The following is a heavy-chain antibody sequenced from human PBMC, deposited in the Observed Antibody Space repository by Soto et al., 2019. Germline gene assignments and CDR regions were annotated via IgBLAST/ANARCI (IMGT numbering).Heavy chain of an antibody. CDR1: GFTFSRFD. CDR2: IGTAGDT. Sequence: GGSLRLSCEASGFTFSRFDMHWARQPTEKGLEWVSTIGTAGDTYYAFSVKGRFTISRDTAKSSLSLQMNSLRAGDTAVYFCARGQDVRAHFFDSWGQGTQVTVSS. V-gene: IGHV3-13*01. D-gene: IGHD3-10*01. CDR3: ARGQDVRAHFFDS. J-gene: IGHJ4*02.